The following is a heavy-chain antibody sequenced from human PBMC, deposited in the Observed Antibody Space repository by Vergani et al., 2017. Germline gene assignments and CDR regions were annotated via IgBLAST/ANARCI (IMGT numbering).Heavy chain of an antibody. J-gene: IGHJ4*02. V-gene: IGHV1-2*02. Sequence: QVQLVQSGAEVKKPGASVKVSCKASGYTFTGYYMHWVRQAPGQGLEWMGWINPNSGGTNYAQKFQGRVTMTRDTSISTDYMELSRLRSEDTAVYYCARDWLTYNDFWSGYYYGGGFDYWGQGTLVTVSS. CDR3: ARDWLTYNDFWSGYYYGGGFDY. CDR1: GYTFTGYY. CDR2: INPNSGGT. D-gene: IGHD3-3*01.